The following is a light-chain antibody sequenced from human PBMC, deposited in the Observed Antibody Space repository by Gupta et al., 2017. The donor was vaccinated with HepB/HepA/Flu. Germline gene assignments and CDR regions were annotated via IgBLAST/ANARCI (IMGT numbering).Light chain of an antibody. V-gene: IGKV2-40*01. CDR1: QSLLDSDDGNTY. CDR3: MHRIEFPPMCS. Sequence: DMVMTQTPLSLPVTPGEPASISARSSQSLLDSDDGNTYLAWYLQKPGQSPQLLIYTLSYRACGVPDRFSGSGSGSDVTLKISRVEAEDVGVYYCMHRIEFPPMCSFGQGTKLEIK. J-gene: IGKJ2*04. CDR2: TLS.